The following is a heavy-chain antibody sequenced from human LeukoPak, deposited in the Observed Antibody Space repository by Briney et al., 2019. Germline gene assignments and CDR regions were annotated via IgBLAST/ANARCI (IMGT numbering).Heavy chain of an antibody. CDR2: IRYDGSKK. CDR3: AKDQGETRSGINYEYHYYMDV. V-gene: IGHV3-30*02. Sequence: SGGSLRLSCAASGFTFSSYGMHWVRQAPGKGLEWVAFIRYDGSKKYYADSVKGRFTISRDTSKNTLYLQMNTLRAEDTAIYYCAKDQGETRSGINYEYHYYMDVWGKGTTVTVSS. D-gene: IGHD3-3*01. J-gene: IGHJ6*03. CDR1: GFTFSSYG.